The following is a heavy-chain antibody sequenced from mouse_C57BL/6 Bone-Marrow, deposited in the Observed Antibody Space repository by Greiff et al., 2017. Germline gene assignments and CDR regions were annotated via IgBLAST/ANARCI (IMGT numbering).Heavy chain of an antibody. D-gene: IGHD4-1*01. V-gene: IGHV1-74*01. CDR1: GYTFTSYW. CDR2: LHPSDSDT. Sequence: QVQLQQPGAELVKPGASVKVSCKASGYTFTSYWMHWVKQRPGQGLEWIGRLHPSDSDTNSNQKFKGKATLTVDTSSSTAYLQLSSLTSEASAVYYCAIYPYWDVGYFDVWGTGSTVTVSA. J-gene: IGHJ1*03. CDR3: AIYPYWDVGYFDV.